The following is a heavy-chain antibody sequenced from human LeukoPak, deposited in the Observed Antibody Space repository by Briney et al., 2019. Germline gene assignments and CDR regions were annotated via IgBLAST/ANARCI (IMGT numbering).Heavy chain of an antibody. Sequence: GGSLRLSCAASGLIFSNYAMSWVRQAPGKGLKWVSSIGGSGGRTYYADSVNGRFTISRDNSKNTLYLQTNSLRAEDTAEYYCAKGGDYADYTIDNWGQGTLVTVSS. CDR1: GLIFSNYA. CDR2: IGGSGGRT. CDR3: AKGGDYADYTIDN. D-gene: IGHD4-17*01. J-gene: IGHJ4*02. V-gene: IGHV3-23*01.